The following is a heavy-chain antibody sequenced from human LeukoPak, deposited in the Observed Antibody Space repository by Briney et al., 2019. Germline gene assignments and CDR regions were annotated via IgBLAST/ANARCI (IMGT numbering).Heavy chain of an antibody. CDR3: AKDAPRDYGDYVIY. J-gene: IGHJ4*02. CDR1: GFTFSSYA. CDR2: ISGSGGGT. V-gene: IGHV3-23*01. Sequence: GGSLRLSCAASGFTFSSYAMSWVRQAAGNELEWVSAISGSGGGTDYADSVKGRFTISRDNTKNTLYLQRNSLRAEATAVYYCAKDAPRDYGDYVIYWGQGPLVTVSS. D-gene: IGHD4-17*01.